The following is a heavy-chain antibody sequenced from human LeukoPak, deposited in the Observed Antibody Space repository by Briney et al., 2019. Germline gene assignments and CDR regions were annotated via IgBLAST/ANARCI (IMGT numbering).Heavy chain of an antibody. J-gene: IGHJ4*02. CDR1: GFTFSSYE. CDR3: SNWNLRFDY. CDR2: ISSSGSTR. Sequence: GGSLRLSCAGSGFTFSSYEMNWVRQAPGKGLEWVSYISSSGSTRYYADSVKGRFTISRDNSKNTLFLQMNSLRAEDTAVYYCSNWNLRFDYWGQGTLVTVSS. D-gene: IGHD1-20*01. V-gene: IGHV3-48*03.